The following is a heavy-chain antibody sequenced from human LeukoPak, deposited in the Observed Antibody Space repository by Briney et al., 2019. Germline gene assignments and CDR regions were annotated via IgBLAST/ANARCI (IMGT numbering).Heavy chain of an antibody. V-gene: IGHV4-59*01. D-gene: IGHD3-22*01. J-gene: IGHJ1*01. CDR2: IYYSGST. CDR3: ANLGRDSSGYYYEYFQH. CDR1: GGSLSSYY. Sequence: SESLSLTCTASGGSLSSYYWSWSRQPPGQGLEWVWYIYYSGSTNYNPSLKSRVTISVDTSKNQFSLKLSSVTAADTAVYYCANLGRDSSGYYYEYFQHWGQGTLVTVSS.